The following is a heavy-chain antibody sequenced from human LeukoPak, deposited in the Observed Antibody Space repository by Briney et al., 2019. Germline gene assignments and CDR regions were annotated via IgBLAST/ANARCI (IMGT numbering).Heavy chain of an antibody. V-gene: IGHV3-23*01. CDR2: ISGSGGST. J-gene: IGHJ4*02. CDR3: AKVQRYSSSWYLDY. CDR1: GFTFSSYA. Sequence: GGSLRLSCAASGFTFSSYAMSWVRHAPGKGLEWVSAISGSGGSTYYADSVKGRFTISRDNSKNTLYLQMNSLRAEDTAVYYCAKVQRYSSSWYLDYWGQGTLVTVSS. D-gene: IGHD6-13*01.